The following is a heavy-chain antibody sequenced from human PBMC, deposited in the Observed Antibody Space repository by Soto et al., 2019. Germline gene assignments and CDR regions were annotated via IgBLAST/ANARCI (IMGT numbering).Heavy chain of an antibody. CDR2: IYPGDSEI. V-gene: IGHV5-51*01. CDR1: GYSFTSYW. D-gene: IGHD6-19*01. Sequence: GESLKISCKASGYSFTSYWIGWVRQMPGKGLEWMGIIYPGDSEIRYSPAFQGQVTMSADKSTTTAYLQRSSLKASDTAMYYCVRSANGGWYMFDYWGLGIPVTVS. J-gene: IGHJ4*02. CDR3: VRSANGGWYMFDY.